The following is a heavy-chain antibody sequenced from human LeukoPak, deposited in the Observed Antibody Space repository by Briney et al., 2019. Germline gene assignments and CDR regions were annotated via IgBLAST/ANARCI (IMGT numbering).Heavy chain of an antibody. CDR1: GFTVSSNY. CDR3: AKPEESGDDGLV. CDR2: IYSGGST. V-gene: IGHV3-53*01. J-gene: IGHJ4*02. D-gene: IGHD5-12*01. Sequence: GGSLRLSCAASGFTVSSNYMSWVRQAPGKGLEWVSVIYSGGSTYYADSAEGGFSISRDNSKNTLYLQINSLRAEDTAVYYCAKPEESGDDGLVWGQGTLVTVSS.